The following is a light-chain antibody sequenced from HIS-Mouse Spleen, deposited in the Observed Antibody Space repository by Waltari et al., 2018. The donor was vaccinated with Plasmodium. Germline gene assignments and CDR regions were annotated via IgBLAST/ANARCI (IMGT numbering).Light chain of an antibody. CDR2: GAS. CDR1: QSVCSN. CDR3: QQYNNWSFT. V-gene: IGKV3-15*01. Sequence: EIVMTQSPATLSVSPGERATLSCRASQSVCSNLAWYQQKPCQAPRLLIYGASTRATGIPARFSGSGSGTEFTLTISSLQSEDFAVYYCQQYNNWSFTFGPGTKVDIK. J-gene: IGKJ3*01.